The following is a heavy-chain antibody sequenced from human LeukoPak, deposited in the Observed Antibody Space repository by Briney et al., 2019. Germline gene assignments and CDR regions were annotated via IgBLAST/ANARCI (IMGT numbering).Heavy chain of an antibody. V-gene: IGHV3-7*02. J-gene: IGHJ3*02. CDR2: IKQDGSEK. CDR1: GFTFSSYW. D-gene: IGHD3-10*01. CDR3: ASIYYYGSGSPAGDAFDI. Sequence: GGSLRLSCAASGFTFSSYWRSWVRQAPGKGLEWVANIKQDGSEKYYVDSVKGRFTISRDNAKNSLYLQMNSLRAEDTAVYYCASIYYYGSGSPAGDAFDIWGQGTMVTVSS.